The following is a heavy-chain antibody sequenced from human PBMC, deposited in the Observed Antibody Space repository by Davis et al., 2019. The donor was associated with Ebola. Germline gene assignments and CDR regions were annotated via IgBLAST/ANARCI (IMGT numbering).Heavy chain of an antibody. J-gene: IGHJ3*02. CDR2: ISGYNGNT. CDR3: ARDGGVVPAAYDNFDI. V-gene: IGHV1-18*04. Sequence: ASVKVSCKASGYSFTTYGISWVRQAPGQGLEWMGWISGYNGNTKYAQSLQGRVTMTIDTSTSIVSMELRSLRSDDTALYYCARDGGVVPAAYDNFDIWGQGTMVTVSS. D-gene: IGHD2-2*01. CDR1: GYSFTTYG.